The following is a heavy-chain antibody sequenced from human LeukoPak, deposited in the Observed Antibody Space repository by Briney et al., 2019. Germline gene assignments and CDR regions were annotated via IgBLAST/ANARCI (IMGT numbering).Heavy chain of an antibody. CDR2: IFSSGGT. V-gene: IGHV4-61*02. Sequence: SETLSLTCTVSGGSISNDNYYWSWIRQPAGKGLEWIGRIFSSGGTNYNPSLKSRVTISLDTSKNQFSLKLSSVTAADTAVYYCARGVPMSYWGQGTLVTVSS. D-gene: IGHD1-1*01. CDR3: ARGVPMSY. CDR1: GGSISNDNYY. J-gene: IGHJ4*02.